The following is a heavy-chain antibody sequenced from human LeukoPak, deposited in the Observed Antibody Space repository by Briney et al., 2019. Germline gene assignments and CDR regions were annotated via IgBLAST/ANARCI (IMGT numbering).Heavy chain of an antibody. J-gene: IGHJ3*02. V-gene: IGHV1-18*01. CDR1: GYTFTSYG. Sequence: ASVKVSCKASGYTFTSYGISWVRQAPGQGLEWMGWISAYNGNTNYAQKLQGRVTMTTDTSTSTAYMEMRSLRSDDTAVYYCARVVGSTWFDAFDIWGQGTMVTVSS. CDR3: ARVVGSTWFDAFDI. D-gene: IGHD5/OR15-5a*01. CDR2: ISAYNGNT.